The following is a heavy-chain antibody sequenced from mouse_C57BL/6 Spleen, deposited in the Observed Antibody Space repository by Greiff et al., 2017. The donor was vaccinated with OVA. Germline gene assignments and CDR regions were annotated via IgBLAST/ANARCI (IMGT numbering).Heavy chain of an antibody. D-gene: IGHD1-1*01. CDR3: ARWTITTVVARYFDV. Sequence: VQLQQPGAELVMPGASVKLSCKASGYTFTSYWMHWVKQRPGQGLEWIGEIDPSDSYTNYNQKFKGKSTLTVDKSSSTAYMQLSSLTSEDSAVYYCARWTITTVVARYFDVWGTGTTVTVSS. CDR1: GYTFTSYW. CDR2: IDPSDSYT. J-gene: IGHJ1*03. V-gene: IGHV1-69*01.